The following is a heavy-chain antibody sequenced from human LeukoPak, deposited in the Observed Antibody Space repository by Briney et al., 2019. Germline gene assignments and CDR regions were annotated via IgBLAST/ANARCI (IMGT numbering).Heavy chain of an antibody. CDR1: GFTFSSYS. J-gene: IGHJ4*02. CDR2: ISSSSSTI. CDR3: ARDVQLYGDYLGY. V-gene: IGHV3-48*01. Sequence: GGCLRLSCAASGFTFSSYSMNCVRQAPGKGLWWGSYISSSSSTIYYADSVKGRFTISRDNSKNTLYLQMNSLRAEDTALYYCARDVQLYGDYLGYWGQGTLVTVYS. D-gene: IGHD4-17*01.